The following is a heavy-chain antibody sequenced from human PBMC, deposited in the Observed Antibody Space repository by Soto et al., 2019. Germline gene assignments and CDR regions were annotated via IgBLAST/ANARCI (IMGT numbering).Heavy chain of an antibody. J-gene: IGHJ5*02. V-gene: IGHV4-39*01. Sequence: SETLSLTCTVSGGSISSSSYYWGWIRQPPGKGLEWIGSIYYSGSTYYNPSLKSRVTISVDTSKNQFSLKLSSVTAADTAVYYCASNYDILTGYYRDWFDPWRQGTLVTVSS. CDR1: GGSISSSSYY. CDR3: ASNYDILTGYYRDWFDP. D-gene: IGHD3-9*01. CDR2: IYYSGST.